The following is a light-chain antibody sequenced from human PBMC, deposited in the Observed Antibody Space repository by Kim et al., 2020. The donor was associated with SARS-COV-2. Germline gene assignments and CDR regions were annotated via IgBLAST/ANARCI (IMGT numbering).Light chain of an antibody. CDR2: GAS. CDR3: QQYSSSPRT. CDR1: RSVISRY. Sequence: SPDEEDAPSSGASRSVISRYLAWYQQKPGQAPRLLIYGASSRATGIPDRFSGSGSGTDFTLTISRLQPEDFAVYHCQQYSSSPRTFGGGTKVDIK. J-gene: IGKJ4*01. V-gene: IGKV3-20*01.